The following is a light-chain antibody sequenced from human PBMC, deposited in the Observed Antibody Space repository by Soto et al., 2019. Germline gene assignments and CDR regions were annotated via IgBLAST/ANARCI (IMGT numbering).Light chain of an antibody. J-gene: IGLJ1*01. CDR1: SSAVGFYNY. Sequence: QSVLTQPASVSGSPGQSITISCTGTSSAVGFYNYVSWYQQNPGKAPKLMIYDVSNRPSGVSNRFSGSKSGNTASLTISGLQTEDEADYYCSSYTSSSTYVFGTGTKVTVL. V-gene: IGLV2-14*01. CDR2: DVS. CDR3: SSYTSSSTYV.